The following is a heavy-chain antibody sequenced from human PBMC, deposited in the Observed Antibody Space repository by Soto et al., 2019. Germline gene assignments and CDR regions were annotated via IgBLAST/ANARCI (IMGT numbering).Heavy chain of an antibody. CDR3: ARDYRITGTHFDY. CDR1: GGTFSSYA. J-gene: IGHJ4*02. V-gene: IGHV1-69*13. D-gene: IGHD1-7*01. Sequence: ASVKVSCKASGGTFSSYAISWVRQAPGQGLEWMGGIIPIFGTANYAQKFQGRVTITADESTSTAYMELSSLRSEDTAVYYCARDYRITGTHFDYWGQGTLVTAPQ. CDR2: IIPIFGTA.